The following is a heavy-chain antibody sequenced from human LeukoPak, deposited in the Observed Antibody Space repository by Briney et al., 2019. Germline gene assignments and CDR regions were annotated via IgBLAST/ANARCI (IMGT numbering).Heavy chain of an antibody. CDR2: IYSGGST. J-gene: IGHJ4*02. Sequence: GGSLRLSCAASGFTVSSNYMSWVRQAPGKGLEWVSVIYSGGSTYYADSAKGRFTISRDNSKNTLYFQMNSLRAEDTAVYYCARSPEIFGVVILFDYWGQGTLVTVSS. CDR1: GFTVSSNY. D-gene: IGHD3-3*01. CDR3: ARSPEIFGVVILFDY. V-gene: IGHV3-66*01.